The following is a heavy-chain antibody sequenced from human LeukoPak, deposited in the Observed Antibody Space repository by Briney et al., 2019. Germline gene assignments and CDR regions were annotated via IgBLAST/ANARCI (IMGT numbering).Heavy chain of an antibody. CDR2: VYDTGAT. CDR1: GGSISGYY. J-gene: IGHJ5*02. V-gene: IGHV4-59*08. CDR3: ARLPLIATTRGGFDP. Sequence: SETLSLTCTVSGGSISGYYWSWIRQLPGKRLERIGYVYDTGATNYNPSLKSRFTISIDTSKNQFSLYLSSVTAADTAVYYCARLPLIATTRGGFDPWGQGTLVTVSS. D-gene: IGHD1/OR15-1a*01.